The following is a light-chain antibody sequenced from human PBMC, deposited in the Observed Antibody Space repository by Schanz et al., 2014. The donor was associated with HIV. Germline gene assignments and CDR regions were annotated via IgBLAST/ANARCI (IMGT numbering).Light chain of an antibody. CDR2: EVS. CDR1: TRDVGNYNL. Sequence: QSALTQPASVSGSPGQSITISCTGTTRDVGNYNLVSWYQQHPGKAPRLVIFEVSQRPSGVSSRFSGSKSGNTASLTISGLQPEDEADYYCCSYAGSYTFVVFGGGTKLTVL. J-gene: IGLJ3*02. V-gene: IGLV2-23*02. CDR3: CSYAGSYTFVV.